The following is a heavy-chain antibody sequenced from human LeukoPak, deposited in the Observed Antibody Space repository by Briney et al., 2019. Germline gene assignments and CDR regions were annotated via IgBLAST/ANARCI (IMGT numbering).Heavy chain of an antibody. CDR2: ISPTGSTT. CDR1: GFFFRGHW. D-gene: IGHD6-6*01. CDR3: ARGPNSNWSGLDF. J-gene: IGHJ4*02. V-gene: IGHV3-74*01. Sequence: GSLRLSCIAPGFFFRGHWMHWGRPLSGEGLVLVSRISPTGSTTSYADSVKGRFTVSRDNAKNTLYLQVNNLGAEDTAVYYCARGPNSNWSGLDFWGQGTLLTVSS.